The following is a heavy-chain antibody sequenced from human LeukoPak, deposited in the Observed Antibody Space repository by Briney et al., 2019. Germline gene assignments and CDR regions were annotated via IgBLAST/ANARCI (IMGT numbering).Heavy chain of an antibody. Sequence: NPGGSLRLSCAASGFTFSDYYMSWLRQAPRKGLEWISSISSSGSVIYYADSVKGRFTISRDNSKNTLYLQMNSLTAEDTAVYYCAKDRRDSSGWFRADDYWGQGTLVTVSS. CDR2: ISSSGSVI. CDR3: AKDRRDSSGWFRADDY. D-gene: IGHD6-19*01. J-gene: IGHJ4*02. CDR1: GFTFSDYY. V-gene: IGHV3-11*01.